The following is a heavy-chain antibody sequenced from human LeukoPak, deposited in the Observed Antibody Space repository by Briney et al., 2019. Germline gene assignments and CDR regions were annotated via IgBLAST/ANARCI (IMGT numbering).Heavy chain of an antibody. J-gene: IGHJ6*03. CDR2: IKPDGSET. CDR1: GFAFSSSW. D-gene: IGHD2-2*01. CDR3: ARRSPGYCITTSCPDTYYYYYYMDV. Sequence: PGGSLRLSCAASGFAFSSSWMSWVRQAPGKGLEWVASIKPDGSETYYVDSLKGRFTVSRDNAKNSVYLQMNNLRAEDTAVYYCARRSPGYCITTSCPDTYYYYYYMDVWGKGTTVTVSS. V-gene: IGHV3-7*01.